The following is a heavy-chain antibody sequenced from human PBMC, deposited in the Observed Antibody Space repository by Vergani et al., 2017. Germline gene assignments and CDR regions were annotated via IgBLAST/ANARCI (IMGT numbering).Heavy chain of an antibody. Sequence: QEQLVQSGAEVRKPGASVKVSCKASGYNFTSFDINWVRLATGQGLEWMGWMNPKSGNTAYAAKFQGRITMTRDSSTDTAYMEMKSLRSEDTAIYFCARGVLDSKYRHYWFGAWLRASVVTVSS. D-gene: IGHD3/OR15-3a*01. CDR1: GYNFTSFD. V-gene: IGHV1-8*01. CDR2: MNPKSGNT. J-gene: IGHJ5*02. CDR3: ARGVLDSKYRHYWFGA.